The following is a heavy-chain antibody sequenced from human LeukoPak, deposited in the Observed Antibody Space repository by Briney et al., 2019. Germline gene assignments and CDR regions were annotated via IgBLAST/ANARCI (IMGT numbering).Heavy chain of an antibody. CDR1: GYTFTSYY. J-gene: IGHJ3*02. V-gene: IGHV1-46*01. CDR3: ASGHYYDKDAFDI. Sequence: ASVKVSCKASGYTFTSYYMHWVRQAPGQGLEWMGIINPSGGSTSYAQKFQGRVTMTRDTSTSTVYMELRSLRSDDTAVYYCASGHYYDKDAFDIWGQGTMVTVSS. CDR2: INPSGGST. D-gene: IGHD3-22*01.